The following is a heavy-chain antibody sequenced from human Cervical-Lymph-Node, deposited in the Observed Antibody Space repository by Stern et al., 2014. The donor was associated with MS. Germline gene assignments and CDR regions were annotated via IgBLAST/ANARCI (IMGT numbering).Heavy chain of an antibody. CDR3: VRGWEPRQDGPSGHDYDAFDI. J-gene: IGHJ3*02. Sequence: QVQLQESGGGLVKPGGSLRLSCAASGFTFSDSYMTWIRQTPGKGLEWVSYISSSGDTIKYAESVKGRFTVSRDNAKNSLSLQMSSLRVEDTAVYYCVRGWEPRQDGPSGHDYDAFDIWGQGTMVTVSS. V-gene: IGHV3-11*01. CDR2: ISSSGDTI. CDR1: GFTFSDSY. D-gene: IGHD5-12*01.